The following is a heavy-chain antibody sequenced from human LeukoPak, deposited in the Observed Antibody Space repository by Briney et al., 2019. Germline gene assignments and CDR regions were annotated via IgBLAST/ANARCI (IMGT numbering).Heavy chain of an antibody. D-gene: IGHD1-26*01. CDR1: GGSFSGYY. J-gene: IGHJ4*02. V-gene: IGHV4-34*01. CDR3: ARGSGRLDY. Sequence: PSETLSLTCAVYGGSFSGYYWSWVRQPPGKGLEWIGEINHSGSTNYNPSLKSRVTISVDTSRNQFSLKLSSVTAADTAVYYCARGSGRLDYWGQGTLVTVSS. CDR2: INHSGST.